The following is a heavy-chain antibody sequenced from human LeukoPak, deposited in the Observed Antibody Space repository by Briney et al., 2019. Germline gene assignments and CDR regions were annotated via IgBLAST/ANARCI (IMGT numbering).Heavy chain of an antibody. Sequence: GGSLRLSCAASGFTFSSYEMNWVRQAPGKGLEWVSYISSSGSTIYYADSVKGRFTISRDNAKNSLYLQMNSLRAEDTAVYYCAGVIAGNYWYDYYYGMDVWGQGTTVTVSS. CDR3: AGVIAGNYWYDYYYGMDV. CDR1: GFTFSSYE. V-gene: IGHV3-48*03. CDR2: ISSSGSTI. D-gene: IGHD4-11*01. J-gene: IGHJ6*02.